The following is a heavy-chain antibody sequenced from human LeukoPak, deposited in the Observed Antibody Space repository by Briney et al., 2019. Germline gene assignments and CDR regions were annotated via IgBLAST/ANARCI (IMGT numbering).Heavy chain of an antibody. V-gene: IGHV3-53*01. Sequence: GGSLRLSCAASGFTVSSNYMSWVRQAPGKGLEWVSVIYSGGSTYYADSVKGRFTISRDNSKNTLYLQMNSLRAEDTAVYYCATNNYYDSESYFDYWGQGTLVTVS. D-gene: IGHD3-22*01. CDR1: GFTVSSNY. CDR2: IYSGGST. CDR3: ATNNYYDSESYFDY. J-gene: IGHJ4*02.